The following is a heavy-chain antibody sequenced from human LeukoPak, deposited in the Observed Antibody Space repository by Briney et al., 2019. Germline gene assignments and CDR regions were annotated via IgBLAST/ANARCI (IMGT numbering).Heavy chain of an antibody. CDR3: AKDRITIFGVVIDAFDI. Sequence: GGSLRLSCAASGFTFSTYAMHWVRQAPGKGLEWVALISYDGSNKYYADSVKGRFTISRDNSKNTLYLQMNSLRAEDTAVYYCAKDRITIFGVVIDAFDIWGQGTMVTVSS. J-gene: IGHJ3*02. D-gene: IGHD3-3*01. V-gene: IGHV3-30-3*01. CDR2: ISYDGSNK. CDR1: GFTFSTYA.